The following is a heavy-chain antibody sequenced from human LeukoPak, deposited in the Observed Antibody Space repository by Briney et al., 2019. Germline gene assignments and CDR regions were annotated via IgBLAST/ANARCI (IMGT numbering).Heavy chain of an antibody. J-gene: IGHJ4*02. CDR2: IYGSGST. D-gene: IGHD6-19*01. CDR3: ARNVGWYSHDS. V-gene: IGHV4-59*08. Sequence: SETLSLTCTVSGDSLSSHCWSWIRQPPGKGLEWIGYIYGSGSTHYDPSLRSRGTISEDTSKNQFSLQLTSVPAADTAVYYSARNVGWYSHDSWGQGTLVTVSS. CDR1: GDSLSSHC.